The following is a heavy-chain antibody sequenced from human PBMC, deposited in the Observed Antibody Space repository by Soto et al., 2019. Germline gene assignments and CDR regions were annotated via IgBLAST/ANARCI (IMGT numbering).Heavy chain of an antibody. J-gene: IGHJ5*02. Sequence: TLSLTCTVPGFSISSGGYYWIWIRQHPGKGLEWIGYIYYSGSTYYNPSLKSRVTISVDTSKNQFSLKLTSVTAADTAVYYCARTSPRGSGTWFDPWGQGTLVTVSS. CDR2: IYYSGST. V-gene: IGHV4-31*03. D-gene: IGHD3-10*01. CDR3: ARTSPRGSGTWFDP. CDR1: GFSISSGGYY.